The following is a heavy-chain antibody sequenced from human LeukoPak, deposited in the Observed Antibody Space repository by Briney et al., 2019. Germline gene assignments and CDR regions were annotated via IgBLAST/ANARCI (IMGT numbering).Heavy chain of an antibody. V-gene: IGHV4-4*02. CDR2: IHHSGSA. Sequence: SETLSLTCAVSGASIISSVWWSWVRQPPGKGLEWIGEIHHSGSANYSPSLRSRLTITIDTSKGHLSLNLSSVTAADTAAYYCAGYFDGSPGFYPGDNWDQGTLVIVSS. J-gene: IGHJ4*02. CDR3: AGYFDGSPGFYPGDN. CDR1: GASIISSVW. D-gene: IGHD3-22*01.